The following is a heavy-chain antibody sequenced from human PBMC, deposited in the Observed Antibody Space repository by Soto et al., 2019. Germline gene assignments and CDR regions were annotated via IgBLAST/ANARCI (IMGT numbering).Heavy chain of an antibody. CDR2: ISPWKGNT. D-gene: IGHD3-10*01. CDR1: GYTFTSYG. V-gene: IGHV1-18*01. CDR3: ARDLDPSGSYYTDY. Sequence: ASVKVSCKASGYTFTSYGISWVRQAPGQGLEWMGWISPWKGNTNYAQSFQGRVTMTTDTSTSTAYMELRSLTSDDTAVYYCARDLDPSGSYYTDYWGPGTLVTVSS. J-gene: IGHJ4*02.